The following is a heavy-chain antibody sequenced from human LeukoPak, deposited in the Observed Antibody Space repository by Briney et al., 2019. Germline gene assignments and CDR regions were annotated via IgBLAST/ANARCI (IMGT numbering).Heavy chain of an antibody. CDR3: ARRIAVSATFGY. D-gene: IGHD6-13*01. CDR2: IYPGDSET. Sequence: HGESLKISCNGSGYSFTSYWIAWVRQMPGKGLEWMGIIYPGDSETRYSPSFQGQVTISADKSISTAYLQWSSLKASDTAMYYCARRIAVSATFGYWGQGTLVTVSS. CDR1: GYSFTSYW. J-gene: IGHJ4*02. V-gene: IGHV5-51*01.